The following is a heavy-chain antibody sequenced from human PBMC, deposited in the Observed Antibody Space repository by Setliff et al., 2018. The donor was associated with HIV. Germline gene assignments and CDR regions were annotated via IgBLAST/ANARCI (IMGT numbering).Heavy chain of an antibody. Sequence: ASVKVSCKASGGTFSSYAINWVRQAPGQGLEWMGGIIPMFGTLNFAQKFQGRVTITTDESTSTAYTELNSLRSEDTAVYYCARGHSHGYGYSGSYGPFDIWGQGTMVTVSS. V-gene: IGHV1-69*05. CDR3: ARGHSHGYGYSGSYGPFDI. CDR1: GGTFSSYA. CDR2: IIPMFGTL. J-gene: IGHJ3*02. D-gene: IGHD1-26*01.